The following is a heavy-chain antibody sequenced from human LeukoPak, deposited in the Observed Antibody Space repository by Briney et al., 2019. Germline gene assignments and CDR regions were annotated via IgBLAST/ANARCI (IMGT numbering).Heavy chain of an antibody. CDR3: ARSTVTPRSPP. CDR2: INHSGST. Sequence: SETLSLTCAVYGGSFSGYYWSWIRQPPGKGLEWIGEINHSGSTNYNPFLKSRVTISVDTSKNQFSLKLSSVTAADTAVYYCARSTVTPRSPPWGQGTLVTVSS. D-gene: IGHD4-17*01. J-gene: IGHJ5*02. V-gene: IGHV4-34*01. CDR1: GGSFSGYY.